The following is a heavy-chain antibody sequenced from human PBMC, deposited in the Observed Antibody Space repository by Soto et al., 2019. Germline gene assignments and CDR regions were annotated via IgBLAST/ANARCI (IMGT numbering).Heavy chain of an antibody. CDR3: ASGNANGSGSPDAFDI. Sequence: ASVKVSCKASGYTFTGYYMHWVRQAPGQGLEWMGWINPNSGGTNYAQKFQGWVTMTRDTSISTAYMELSRLRSDDTAVYYCASGNANGSGSPDAFDIWGQGTMVTVS. J-gene: IGHJ3*02. V-gene: IGHV1-2*04. D-gene: IGHD3-10*01. CDR2: INPNSGGT. CDR1: GYTFTGYY.